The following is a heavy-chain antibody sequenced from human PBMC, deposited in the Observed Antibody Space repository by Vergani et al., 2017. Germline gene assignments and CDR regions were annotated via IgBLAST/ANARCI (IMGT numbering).Heavy chain of an antibody. V-gene: IGHV3-15*01. CDR3: TTDDLVTMVRGVIITPSD. CDR2: IKSKTDGGTT. J-gene: IGHJ4*02. CDR1: GFTFSDYY. D-gene: IGHD3-10*01. Sequence: VQLVESGGGLVKPGGSLRLSCAASGFTFSDYYMSWIRQAPGKGLEWVGRIKSKTDGGTTDYAAPVKGRFTISRDDSKNTLYLQMNSLKTEDTAVYYCTTDDLVTMVRGVIITPSDWGQGTLVTVSS.